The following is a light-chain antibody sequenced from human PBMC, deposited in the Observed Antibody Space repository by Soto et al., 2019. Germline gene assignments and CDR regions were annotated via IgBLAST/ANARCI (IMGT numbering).Light chain of an antibody. CDR3: QQYNSFPPS. CDR1: QSISSW. Sequence: DLLMTQSPSTLPASVGDRVTISCRASQSISSWLAWYQQKPGKAPKLLIYKASSLQSGVPSRFSGSGSGTEFTLTISSLQPDDFATYYCQQYNSFPPSFGGGTKVEIK. V-gene: IGKV1-5*03. J-gene: IGKJ4*01. CDR2: KAS.